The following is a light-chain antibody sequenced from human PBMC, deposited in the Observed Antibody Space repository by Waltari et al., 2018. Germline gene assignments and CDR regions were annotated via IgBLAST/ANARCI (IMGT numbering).Light chain of an antibody. J-gene: IGLJ2*01. CDR2: QDS. Sequence: SYELTQPPSVSVXPXXTASITCSGAKXGXKXXXWYQQKPGQSPVLVIYQDSKRPSGIPERFSGSNXGNTATLTISGTQAXDEADYYCXAWDSSNXXXXGGTKLTVL. CDR1: KXGXKX. V-gene: IGLV3-1*01. CDR3: XAWDSSNXX.